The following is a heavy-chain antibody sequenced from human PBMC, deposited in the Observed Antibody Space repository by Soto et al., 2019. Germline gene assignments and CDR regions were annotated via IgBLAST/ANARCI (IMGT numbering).Heavy chain of an antibody. V-gene: IGHV1-18*01. CDR1: GYAFTTHG. Sequence: QVHLVQSGAEVKKPGASVKVSCKGSGYAFTTHGITWVRQAPGQGLEWMGWISAHNGNTNYAQKLQGRVTVTRDTSTSTAYMELRSLRSDDTAVYYCARGRYGDYWGQGAVVTVSS. J-gene: IGHJ4*02. CDR3: ARGRYGDY. CDR2: ISAHNGNT. D-gene: IGHD1-1*01.